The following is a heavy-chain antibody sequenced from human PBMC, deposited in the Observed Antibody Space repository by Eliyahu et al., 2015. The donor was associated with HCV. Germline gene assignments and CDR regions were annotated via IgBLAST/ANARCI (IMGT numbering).Heavy chain of an antibody. J-gene: IGHJ5*02. CDR1: GGTFSSYA. CDR2: IIPIFGTA. V-gene: IGHV1-69*01. D-gene: IGHD2-2*02. Sequence: QVQLVQSGAEVKKPGSSVKVSCKASGGTFSSYAISWVRQAPGQGLEWMGGIIPIFGTANYAQKFQGRVTITADESTSTAYMELSSLRSEDTAVYYCASSVLGYCSSTSCYTPLDLRGGCFDPWGQGTLVTVSS. CDR3: ASSVLGYCSSTSCYTPLDLRGGCFDP.